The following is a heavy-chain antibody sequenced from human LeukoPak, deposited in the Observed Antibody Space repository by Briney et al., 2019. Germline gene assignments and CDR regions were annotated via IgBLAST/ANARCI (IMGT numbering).Heavy chain of an antibody. J-gene: IGHJ6*03. Sequence: ASVKVSCKASGYTFTSYGISWVRQAPGQGLEWMGWISAYNGNTNYAQKLQGRVTMTTDTSTSTAYMELRSLRSDDTAVYYCASGPRIAVAGYYYYMDVWGKGTTVTVSS. D-gene: IGHD6-19*01. CDR3: ASGPRIAVAGYYYYMDV. V-gene: IGHV1-18*01. CDR1: GYTFTSYG. CDR2: ISAYNGNT.